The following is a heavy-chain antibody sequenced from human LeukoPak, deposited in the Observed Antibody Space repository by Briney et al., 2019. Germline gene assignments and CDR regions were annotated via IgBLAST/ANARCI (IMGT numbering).Heavy chain of an antibody. CDR2: IYHSGST. CDR3: ARHGPQVPDAITRFDP. D-gene: IGHD2-2*02. Sequence: PSETLSLTCAVSGYPISSGYYWGWIRQPPGKGLEWIGSIYHSGSTYYNPSLKSRVTISVDTSKNQFSLKLSSVTATDTAVDYGARHGPQVPDAITRFDPWGQGTLVTVSS. V-gene: IGHV4-38-2*01. CDR1: GYPISSGYY. J-gene: IGHJ5*02.